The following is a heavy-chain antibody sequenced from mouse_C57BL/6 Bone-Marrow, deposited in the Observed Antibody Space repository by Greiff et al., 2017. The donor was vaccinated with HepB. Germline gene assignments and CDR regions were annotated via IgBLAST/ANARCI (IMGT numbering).Heavy chain of an antibody. CDR1: GYTFTSYW. CDR3: ARFSADYYGSFGC. D-gene: IGHD1-1*01. Sequence: QVQLQQPGAELVKPGASVKLSCKASGYTFTSYWMHWVKQRPGQGLEWIGMIHPTSGSTNYNEKFKSKATLTVDKSSSTAYIQLSSLTSEDSAVYYCARFSADYYGSFGCWGKGATLTVSS. V-gene: IGHV1-64*01. J-gene: IGHJ2*01. CDR2: IHPTSGST.